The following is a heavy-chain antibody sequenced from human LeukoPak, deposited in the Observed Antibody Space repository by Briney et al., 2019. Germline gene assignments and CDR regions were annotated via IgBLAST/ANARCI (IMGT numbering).Heavy chain of an antibody. CDR3: ARDYGTTGENAFDI. CDR1: GYTFIDYY. D-gene: IGHD1-7*01. V-gene: IGHV1-2*02. J-gene: IGHJ3*02. Sequence: ASVKVSCKASGYTFIDYYIHWLRQAPGQGLEWMGFINGSLNDIKYAQKFRGRVTLTRDTSMSTAYMELRGLRSDDTAVYYCARDYGTTGENAFDIWGQGTMVTVSS. CDR2: INGSLNDI.